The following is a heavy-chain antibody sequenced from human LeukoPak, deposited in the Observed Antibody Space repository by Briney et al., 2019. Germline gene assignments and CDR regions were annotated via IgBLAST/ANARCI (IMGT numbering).Heavy chain of an antibody. V-gene: IGHV4-4*09. CDR1: GASISHFY. CDR2: IHPTGGS. CDR3: ARLGSYHDF. Sequence: SETLSLTCPVSGASISHFYWSWIRQTPEKGLEWMGHIHPTGGSTPYPSLRSRLTLSMDTSRNQLSLKLTSVTAADTAVYFCARLGSYHDFWGQGALVSVSS. D-gene: IGHD1-26*01. J-gene: IGHJ4*02.